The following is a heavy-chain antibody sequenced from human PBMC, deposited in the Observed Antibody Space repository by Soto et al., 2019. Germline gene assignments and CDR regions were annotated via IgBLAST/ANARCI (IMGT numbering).Heavy chain of an antibody. J-gene: IGHJ4*02. D-gene: IGHD3-22*01. CDR3: AKVLGASGSGFYYGSYDS. CDR1: GFTFSDYA. Sequence: GGSLRLSCVASGFTFSDYAINWVRQAPGKGLEWVSSISGGGDRAKYADSVKGRFAMSRDNSKDTAYLEMNSLRVDDTAVYYCAKVLGASGSGFYYGSYDSWGQGTLVTVSS. CDR2: ISGGGDRA. V-gene: IGHV3-23*01.